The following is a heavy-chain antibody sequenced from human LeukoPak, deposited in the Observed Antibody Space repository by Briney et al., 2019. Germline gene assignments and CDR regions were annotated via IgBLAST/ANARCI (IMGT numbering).Heavy chain of an antibody. J-gene: IGHJ5*02. Sequence: SQTLPLTCTVSGGSISSGDYYWSWIRQPPGKGLEWIGYIYYSGSTNYNPSLKSRVTISVDTSKNQFSLKLSSVTAADTAVYYFAGGTIARLLNWFDPWGQGTLVTVSS. CDR1: GGSISSGDYY. D-gene: IGHD2-21*01. CDR3: AGGTIARLLNWFDP. V-gene: IGHV4-61*08. CDR2: IYYSGST.